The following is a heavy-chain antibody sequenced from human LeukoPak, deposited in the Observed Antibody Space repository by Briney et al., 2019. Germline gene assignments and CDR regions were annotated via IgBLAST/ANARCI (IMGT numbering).Heavy chain of an antibody. J-gene: IGHJ5*02. CDR3: ARDSGTTGEVKFDP. Sequence: SETLSLTCTVSGGSINSYWSWIRQPAGKGLEWIGRISGSGTMTYNPALQSRLSISIDTSKNQFSLKLMSVTAADTAVYYCARDSGTTGEVKFDPWGQGTLVTVSS. CDR2: ISGSGTM. V-gene: IGHV4-4*07. D-gene: IGHD3-10*01. CDR1: GGSINSY.